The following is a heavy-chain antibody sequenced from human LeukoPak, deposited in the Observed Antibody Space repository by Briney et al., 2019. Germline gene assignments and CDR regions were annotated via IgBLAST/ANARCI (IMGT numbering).Heavy chain of an antibody. Sequence: PGGSLRLSCAASGFTFSDYYMSWIRQAPGKGLEWVSYISSSGSTIHYADSVKGRFTISRDNAKNSLYLQMNSLRAEDTAVYYCAGGQERSFVIAVATPLDYWGQGTLVTVSS. CDR1: GFTFSDYY. D-gene: IGHD6-19*01. CDR3: AGGQERSFVIAVATPLDY. J-gene: IGHJ4*02. V-gene: IGHV3-11*01. CDR2: ISSSGSTI.